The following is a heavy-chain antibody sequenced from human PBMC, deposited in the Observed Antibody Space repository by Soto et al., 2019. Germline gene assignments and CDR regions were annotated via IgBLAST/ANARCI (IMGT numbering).Heavy chain of an antibody. CDR2: IIDSCGYT. CDR1: GFTFSSST. CDR3: AKETYYYYGMDV. J-gene: IGHJ6*02. V-gene: IGHV3-23*01. Sequence: GGSLRLSCAASGFTFSSSTMNWVRQAPGKGLEWVSAIIDSCGYTYYADSVKGRFTISRDNSKNTLYLQMNSLRAEDTALYYCAKETYYYYGMDVWGQGTTVTVSS.